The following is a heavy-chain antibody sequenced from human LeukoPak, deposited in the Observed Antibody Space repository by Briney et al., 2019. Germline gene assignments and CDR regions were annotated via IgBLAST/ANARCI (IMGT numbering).Heavy chain of an antibody. CDR3: ARNTYYYDSSGYYYEGWFDP. D-gene: IGHD3-22*01. CDR1: GYTFTSYG. V-gene: IGHV1-18*01. CDR2: ISAYNGNT. J-gene: IGHJ5*02. Sequence: APVKVSCKASGYTFTSYGISWVRQAPGQGLEWMGWISAYNGNTNYAQKLQGRVTMTTDTSTSTAYMELRSLRSDDTAVYYCARNTYYYDSSGYYYEGWFDPWGQGTLLTVSS.